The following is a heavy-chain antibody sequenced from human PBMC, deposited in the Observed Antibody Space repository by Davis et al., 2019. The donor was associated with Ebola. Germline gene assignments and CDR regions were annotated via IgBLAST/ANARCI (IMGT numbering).Heavy chain of an antibody. J-gene: IGHJ4*02. CDR3: ARDRGGDYSFDY. Sequence: ASVKVSCKASGYTFTNYGITWVRQAPGQGLEWMGRINPNSGGTNYAQKFQGRVTMTRDTSASTAYMELSSLRSEDTSVYYCARDRGGDYSFDYWGQGTLVTVSS. V-gene: IGHV1-2*06. CDR1: GYTFTNYG. CDR2: INPNSGGT. D-gene: IGHD3-10*01.